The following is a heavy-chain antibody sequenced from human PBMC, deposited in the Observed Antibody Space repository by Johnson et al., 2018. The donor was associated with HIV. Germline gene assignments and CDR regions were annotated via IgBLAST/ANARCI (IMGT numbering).Heavy chain of an antibody. J-gene: IGHJ3*02. D-gene: IGHD3-22*01. V-gene: IGHV3-30*02. CDR3: AKDSRYYCDSSGYTFGAFDI. Sequence: QVQLVESGGGVVQPGGSLRLSCAASGFTFSSYGMHWVRQAPGKGLEWVAFIRYDGSNKYYADSVKGRFTISRDNSKNKLYLQLNSLRAEDTAVYYCAKDSRYYCDSSGYTFGAFDIWGQGTMVTVSS. CDR1: GFTFSSYG. CDR2: IRYDGSNK.